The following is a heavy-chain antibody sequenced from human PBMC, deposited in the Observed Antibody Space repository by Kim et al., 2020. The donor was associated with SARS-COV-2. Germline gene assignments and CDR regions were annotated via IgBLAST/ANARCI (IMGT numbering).Heavy chain of an antibody. CDR1: GFTFDDYA. V-gene: IGHV3-9*01. J-gene: IGHJ3*02. CDR2: ISWNSGSI. D-gene: IGHD1-26*01. CDR3: AKDVGATGVSAFDI. Sequence: GGSLRLSCAASGFTFDDYAMHWVRQAPGKGLEWVSGISWNSGSIGYADSVKGRFTISRDNAKNSLYLQMNSLRAEDTALYYCAKDVGATGVSAFDIWGQGTMVTVSS.